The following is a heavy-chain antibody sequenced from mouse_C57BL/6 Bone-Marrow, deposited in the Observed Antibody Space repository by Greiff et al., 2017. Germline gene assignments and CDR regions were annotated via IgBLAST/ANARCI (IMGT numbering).Heavy chain of an antibody. CDR3: ARSGWLLRYAMDY. J-gene: IGHJ4*01. V-gene: IGHV1-81*01. CDR1: GYTFTSYG. Sequence: QVQLQQSGAELARPGASVKLSCKASGYTFTSYGISWVKQRTGQGLEWIGEIYPRSGNTYYNEKFKGKATLTADKSSSTAYMELRSLTSEDSEVYFCARSGWLLRYAMDYWGQGTSVTVSS. D-gene: IGHD2-3*01. CDR2: IYPRSGNT.